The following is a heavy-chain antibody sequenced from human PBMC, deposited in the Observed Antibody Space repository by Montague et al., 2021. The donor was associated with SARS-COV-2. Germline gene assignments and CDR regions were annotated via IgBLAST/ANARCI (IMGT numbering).Heavy chain of an antibody. CDR2: INHSGST. CDR1: DGSFTNYY. D-gene: IGHD3-10*01. V-gene: IGHV4-34*01. CDR3: ARARGRTGWFDS. Sequence: SETLSLTCAVRDGSFTNYYWNWIRQSPGKGLETLGEINHSGSTNYNPSLKSRVTISVDMSKSQVSLNLTSVTAADTAIYYCARARGRTGWFDSWGQGIQVTVSS. J-gene: IGHJ5*01.